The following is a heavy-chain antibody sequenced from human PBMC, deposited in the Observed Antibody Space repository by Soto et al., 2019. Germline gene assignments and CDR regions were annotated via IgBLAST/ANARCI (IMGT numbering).Heavy chain of an antibody. J-gene: IGHJ5*02. CDR3: ARRISNIQFDP. CDR2: IYYSGST. CDR1: VGSISSHY. Sequence: SETLSLTCTVSVGSISSHYWSWIRQPPGKGLEWIGYIYYSGSTNYNPSLKSRVTISVDTSKNQFSLKLSSVTAADTAVYYCARRISNIQFDPWGQGTLVTVSS. D-gene: IGHD3-3*02. V-gene: IGHV4-59*08.